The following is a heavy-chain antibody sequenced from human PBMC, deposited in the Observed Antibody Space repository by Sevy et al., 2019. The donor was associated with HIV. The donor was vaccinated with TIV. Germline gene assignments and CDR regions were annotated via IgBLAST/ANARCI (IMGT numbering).Heavy chain of an antibody. CDR2: IYYSGST. CDR3: ARGLFDY. V-gene: IGHV4-61*01. Sequence: SETLSLTCTVSGDSVSGGNYYWSWIRQPPGKGLEWIGYIYYSGSTNYNPSLKSRVTISIDTSKNQFSLRLISVTAADTAVYYCARGLFDYWGQGTLVTVSS. J-gene: IGHJ4*02. CDR1: GDSVSGGNYY.